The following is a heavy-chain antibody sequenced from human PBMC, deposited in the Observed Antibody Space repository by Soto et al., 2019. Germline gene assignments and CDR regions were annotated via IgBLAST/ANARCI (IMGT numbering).Heavy chain of an antibody. V-gene: IGHV4-61*01. Sequence: SETLSLTCTVSGGSVRSGSYYWSWIRQPPGKGLEWIGYIYYSGSTNYNPSLKSRVTISVDTSKNQFSLKLSSVTAADTAVYYCARYVAAGTGFGNYYGMDVWGQGTTVTVSS. CDR1: GGSVRSGSYY. CDR3: ARYVAAGTGFGNYYGMDV. CDR2: IYYSGST. D-gene: IGHD6-13*01. J-gene: IGHJ6*02.